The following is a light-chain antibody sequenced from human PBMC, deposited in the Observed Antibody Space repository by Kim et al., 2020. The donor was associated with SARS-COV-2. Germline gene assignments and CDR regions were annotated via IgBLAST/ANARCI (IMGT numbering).Light chain of an antibody. Sequence: EVVMTQSPATLSVSPGERATLSCRASESIDNNLAWYQQKPGQAPRLLIYGASTRATDIPARFSGSGSGTEFTLTITNLQSEDFAIYYCQQYNNWPPITFGQGTRLEIK. J-gene: IGKJ5*01. CDR1: ESIDNN. V-gene: IGKV3-15*01. CDR2: GAS. CDR3: QQYNNWPPIT.